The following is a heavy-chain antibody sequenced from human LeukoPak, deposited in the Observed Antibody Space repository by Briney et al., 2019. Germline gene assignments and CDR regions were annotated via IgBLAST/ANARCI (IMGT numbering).Heavy chain of an antibody. Sequence: PSETLSLTCAVYGGSFSGYYWSWIRQPPGKGLEWIGEINHSGSTNYNPSLKSRVTMSVDTSKNQFSLKLSSVTAADTAVYYCARDPDYYDYVWGSYQKDFDYWGQGTLVTVSS. CDR1: GGSFSGYY. CDR3: ARDPDYYDYVWGSYQKDFDY. J-gene: IGHJ4*02. CDR2: INHSGST. D-gene: IGHD3-16*02. V-gene: IGHV4-34*01.